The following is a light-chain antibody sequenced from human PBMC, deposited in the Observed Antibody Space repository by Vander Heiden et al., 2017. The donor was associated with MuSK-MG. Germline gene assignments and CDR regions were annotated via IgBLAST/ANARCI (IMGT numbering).Light chain of an antibody. Sequence: AIQMTQSPSSLSASVGDRVTITCRASQGTRNDLGWYQQKPGKAPKLLIYAASSLQSGVPSRFSGSGSGKDFTLTISSLQPEDFATYYCRQDDNYPQTFGQGTTVEIK. J-gene: IGKJ1*01. CDR1: QGTRND. CDR3: RQDDNYPQT. V-gene: IGKV1-6*01. CDR2: AAS.